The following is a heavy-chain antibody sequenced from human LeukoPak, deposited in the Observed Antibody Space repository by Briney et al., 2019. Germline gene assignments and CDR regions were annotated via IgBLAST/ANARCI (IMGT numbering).Heavy chain of an antibody. CDR2: IYYSGST. CDR1: GGSFSSYY. J-gene: IGHJ1*01. D-gene: IGHD3-22*01. Sequence: SETLSLTCAVYGGSFSSYYWGWIRQAPGRGLEWIGSIYYSGSTYYTPSLKSRVTISVDTSKNQFSLKLNSVTAADTAVYYCARQFYESRSPHAKYFQHWGQGTLVTVSS. CDR3: ARQFYESRSPHAKYFQH. V-gene: IGHV4-39*01.